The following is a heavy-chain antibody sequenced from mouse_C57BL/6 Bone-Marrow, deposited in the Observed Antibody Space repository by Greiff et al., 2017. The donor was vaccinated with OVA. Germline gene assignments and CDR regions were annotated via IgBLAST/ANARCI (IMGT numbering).Heavy chain of an antibody. CDR2: IDPSDSYT. Sequence: QVQLQQPGAELVMPGASVKLSCKASGYTFTSYWMHWVKQRPGPGLEWIGEIDPSDSYTNYNQKFKGKSTLTVDKSSSTAYMQLSSLTSEDSAVYYWALYDGYYRYFDVWGTGTTVTVSS. CDR3: ALYDGYYRYFDV. V-gene: IGHV1-69*01. D-gene: IGHD2-3*01. CDR1: GYTFTSYW. J-gene: IGHJ1*03.